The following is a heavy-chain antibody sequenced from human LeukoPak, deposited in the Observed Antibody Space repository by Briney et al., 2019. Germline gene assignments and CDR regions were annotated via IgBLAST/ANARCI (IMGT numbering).Heavy chain of an antibody. CDR3: ARDRGTTSSAGYYFDY. V-gene: IGHV3-33*01. CDR2: IWYDGSEK. D-gene: IGHD6-6*01. CDR1: GFTFSQFG. J-gene: IGHJ4*02. Sequence: GRSLRLSCAASGFTFSQFGMHWVRQAPGKGLEWVAIIWYDGSEKFYGDSVKGRFTISRDNSKDTLYLQMNSLRAEDTAVYYCARDRGTTSSAGYYFDYWGQGTLVTVSS.